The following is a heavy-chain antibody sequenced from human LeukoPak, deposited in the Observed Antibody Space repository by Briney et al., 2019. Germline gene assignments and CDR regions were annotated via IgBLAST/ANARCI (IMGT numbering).Heavy chain of an antibody. Sequence: GGSLRLSCAASGFTFSSYGMSWVRQAPGKGLEWVSAISGSGGSTYYADSVKGRFTISRDNSKNTLYLQMNSLRAEDTAVYYCAKDLGSSSWYANWFDPWGQGTLVTVSS. CDR3: AKDLGSSSWYANWFDP. CDR1: GFTFSSYG. CDR2: ISGSGGST. J-gene: IGHJ5*02. V-gene: IGHV3-23*01. D-gene: IGHD6-13*01.